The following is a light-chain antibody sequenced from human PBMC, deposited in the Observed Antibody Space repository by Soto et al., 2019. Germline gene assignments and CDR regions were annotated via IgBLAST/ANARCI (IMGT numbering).Light chain of an antibody. CDR2: DVS. CDR1: QPIGGRS. V-gene: IGKV3D-20*01. CDR3: QQYASPSIT. J-gene: IGKJ5*01. Sequence: EIVLTQSPAALSLSPGERATLSCRASQPIGGRSLAWFQQRPGLAPRLLIYDVSTRATAISDRFSGSGSGTDFTLTISRVEPEDFAVYFCQQYASPSITFGQGSRLEIK.